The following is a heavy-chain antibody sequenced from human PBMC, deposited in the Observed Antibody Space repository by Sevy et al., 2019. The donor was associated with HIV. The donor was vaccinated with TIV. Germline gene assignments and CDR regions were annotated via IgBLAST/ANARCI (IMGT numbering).Heavy chain of an antibody. V-gene: IGHV3-7*01. Sequence: GGSLRLSCAASGFTFSSYWMSWVRQAPGKGLEWVANIKQDGSEKYYVDSVKGRFTISRDNAKNSLYLQMNSLRAEDTAVYYCARDHGHPLYYDFWNEWDGPGYYYYGMDVWGQGTTVTVSS. CDR2: IKQDGSEK. CDR3: ARDHGHPLYYDFWNEWDGPGYYYYGMDV. CDR1: GFTFSSYW. D-gene: IGHD3-3*01. J-gene: IGHJ6*02.